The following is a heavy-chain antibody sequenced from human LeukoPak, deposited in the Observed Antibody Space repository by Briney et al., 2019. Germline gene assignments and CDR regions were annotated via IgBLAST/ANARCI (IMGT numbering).Heavy chain of an antibody. CDR3: APTDYGDYPFDY. V-gene: IGHV3-53*01. CDR2: IYTGGST. CDR1: GSTVRTNF. J-gene: IGHJ4*02. D-gene: IGHD4-17*01. Sequence: GGSLRLSCAASGSTVRTNFMSWVRQASGKGLEWVSVIYTGGSTDYADSVKGRFTISRDNLKNTLYLQMNSLRAEDTAIYYCAPTDYGDYPFDYWGQGTLVSVSS.